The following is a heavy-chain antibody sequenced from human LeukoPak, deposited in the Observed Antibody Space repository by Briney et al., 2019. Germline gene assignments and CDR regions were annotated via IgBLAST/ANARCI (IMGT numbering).Heavy chain of an antibody. D-gene: IGHD3-22*01. CDR2: ISSSGSTI. V-gene: IGHV3-48*02. CDR3: ARGGNIGYDYNAFDI. Sequence: GGSLRLSCAASGFTFSSYSMNWVRQAPGKGLEWVSYISSSGSTIYYADSVKGRFTISRDNAKNSLYLQMNSLRDEDTAVYYCARGGNIGYDYNAFDIWGQGTMVTVSS. CDR1: GFTFSSYS. J-gene: IGHJ3*02.